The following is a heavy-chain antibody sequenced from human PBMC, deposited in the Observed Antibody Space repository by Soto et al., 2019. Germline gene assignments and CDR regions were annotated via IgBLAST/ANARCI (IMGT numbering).Heavy chain of an antibody. CDR2: VNHSGST. J-gene: IGHJ4*02. Sequence: FTSSETLSLTCAVYGRYFSGYYWSWIRQPPGKGLEWIGEVNHSGSTNYNPSLKSRVTISVDTSKNQFSLKLSSVTAADTAVYYCASRGGPPWGQGTLVTVSS. CDR3: ASRGGPP. CDR1: GRYFSGYY. V-gene: IGHV4-34*01.